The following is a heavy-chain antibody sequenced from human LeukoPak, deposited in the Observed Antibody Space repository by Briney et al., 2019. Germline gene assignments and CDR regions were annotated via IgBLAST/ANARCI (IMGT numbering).Heavy chain of an antibody. CDR3: ARGLGSGWYYYGMDV. Sequence: SETLSLTCTVSGGSISSYYWSWIRQPPGKGLEWIGYIYYSGSTNYNPSLKSRVTISVDTSKNQFSLKLSSVTAADTAVYYCARGLGSGWYYYGMDVWGQGTTVIVSS. CDR1: GGSISSYY. CDR2: IYYSGST. D-gene: IGHD6-19*01. V-gene: IGHV4-59*12. J-gene: IGHJ6*02.